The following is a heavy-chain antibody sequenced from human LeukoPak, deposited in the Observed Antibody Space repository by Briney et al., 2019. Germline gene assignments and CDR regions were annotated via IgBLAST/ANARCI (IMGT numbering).Heavy chain of an antibody. J-gene: IGHJ3*02. CDR1: GYRFTSYW. CDR2: IYPGDSDT. V-gene: IGHV5-51*01. Sequence: GEPLKISCKGSGYRFTSYWIGWVRQMPGKGLEWMGIIYPGDSDTRYSPSFQGQVTISADKSISTAYLQWSSLKASDTAMYYCARGHYYYDSSGYYDHNAFDIWGQGTMVTVSS. CDR3: ARGHYYYDSSGYYDHNAFDI. D-gene: IGHD3-22*01.